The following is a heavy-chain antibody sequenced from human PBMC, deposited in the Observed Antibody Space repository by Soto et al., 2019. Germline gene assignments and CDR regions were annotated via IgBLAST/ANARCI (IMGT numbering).Heavy chain of an antibody. CDR2: ISYSGTA. J-gene: IGHJ4*02. V-gene: IGHV4-59*11. CDR1: GGSISSHY. Sequence: SETLSLTCIVSGGSISSHYWSWIRQPPGKGLEWIGYISYSGTANYNPSLKSRVTISGDTSKNQFSLTLSSVTAADTAVYYCTMLNGNHGSQGWGQGTLVTVSS. CDR3: TMLNGNHGSQG. D-gene: IGHD2-8*01.